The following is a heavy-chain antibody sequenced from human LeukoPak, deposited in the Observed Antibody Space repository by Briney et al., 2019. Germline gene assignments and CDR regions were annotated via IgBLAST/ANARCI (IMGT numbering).Heavy chain of an antibody. CDR2: INHSGST. Sequence: PSETLSLTCAVYGGSFSGYYWSWIRQPPGKGLEWIGEINHSGSTNYNPSLKSRVTISVDTSKNQFSLKLSSVTAADTAVYYCARGEVARGPFDYWGQGTLVTVSS. V-gene: IGHV4-34*01. CDR1: GGSFSGYY. CDR3: ARGEVARGPFDY. D-gene: IGHD2-15*01. J-gene: IGHJ4*02.